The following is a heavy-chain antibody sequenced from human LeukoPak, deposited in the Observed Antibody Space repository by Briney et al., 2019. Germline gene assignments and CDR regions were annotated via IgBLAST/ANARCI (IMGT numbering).Heavy chain of an antibody. J-gene: IGHJ4*02. CDR2: MSFDNSNK. Sequence: GGSLRLSCATSGFTFSDYGMHWVRQAPGKGLEWVTFMSFDNSNKYYGDSVKGRFTISRDNSKNTLYLQMNSLRPEDTAIYYCAKDQYGTPFDYWGQGTLVTVSS. CDR1: GFTFSDYG. V-gene: IGHV3-30*02. D-gene: IGHD1-14*01. CDR3: AKDQYGTPFDY.